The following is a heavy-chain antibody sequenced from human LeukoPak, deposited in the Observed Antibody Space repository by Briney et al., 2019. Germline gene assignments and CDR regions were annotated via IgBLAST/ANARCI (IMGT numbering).Heavy chain of an antibody. CDR1: DGSISSYY. D-gene: IGHD3-9*01. CDR3: AREGRGGDWLLD. CDR2: IYYSGNT. J-gene: IGHJ4*02. Sequence: SETLSLTCTVSDGSISSYYWSWIRQPPGKGLEWIGYIYYSGNTNYNPSLKSRVTISVDTSKNQFSLKLSSVTAADTAVYYCAREGRGGDWLLDWGQGTLVTVSS. V-gene: IGHV4-59*01.